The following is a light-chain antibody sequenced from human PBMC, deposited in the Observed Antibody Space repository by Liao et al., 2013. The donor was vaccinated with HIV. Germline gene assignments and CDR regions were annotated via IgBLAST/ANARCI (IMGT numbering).Light chain of an antibody. CDR3: HVWDRASDQPV. CDR1: NIGSKS. V-gene: IGLV3-21*04. CDR2: YNN. Sequence: SYELTQPPSVSVAPGKTARITCGGDNIGSKSVHWYQQQPGQAPVVVIYYNNDRPSGIPERFSGSTSRNKATLTISRVEAGDEADYYCHVWDRASDQPVFGGGTKLTVL. J-gene: IGLJ2*01.